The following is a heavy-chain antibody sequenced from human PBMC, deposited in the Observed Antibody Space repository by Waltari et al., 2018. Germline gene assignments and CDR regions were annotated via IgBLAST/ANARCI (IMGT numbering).Heavy chain of an antibody. Sequence: EVQLVESGGGLVKPGGSLRLSCAASGFTFSSYSMNWVRQAPGKGLEWVSSISSSSSYIYYADSVKGRFTISRDNAKNSLYLQMNSLRAEDTALYYCARDISGGSCLDYWGQGTLVTVSS. V-gene: IGHV3-21*01. D-gene: IGHD2-15*01. J-gene: IGHJ4*02. CDR2: ISSSSSYI. CDR1: GFTFSSYS. CDR3: ARDISGGSCLDY.